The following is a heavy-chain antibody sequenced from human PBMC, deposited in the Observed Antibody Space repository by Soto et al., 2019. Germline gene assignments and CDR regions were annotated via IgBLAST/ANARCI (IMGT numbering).Heavy chain of an antibody. V-gene: IGHV3-23*01. J-gene: IGHJ6*02. D-gene: IGHD3-3*01. CDR1: GFTFSSYA. CDR2: ISGSGGST. Sequence: EVQLLESGGGLVQPGGSLRLSCAASGFTFSSYAMSWVRQAPGKGLESVSAISGSGGSTYYADSVKGRFTISRDNSKNTLYLQMNSLRAEDTAVYYCALHYGFWSGYYTGNGMDVWGQGTTVTVSS. CDR3: ALHYGFWSGYYTGNGMDV.